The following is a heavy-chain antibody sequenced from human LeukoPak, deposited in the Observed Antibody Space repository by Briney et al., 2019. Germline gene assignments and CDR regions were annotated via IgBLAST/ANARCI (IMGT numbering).Heavy chain of an antibody. V-gene: IGHV1-2*02. Sequence: ASVKVSCKASGYTFTGYYMHWVRQAPGQGLEWMGWINPNSGGTNYAQKFQGRVTMTRDTSISTAYMELSRLRSDDTAVYYCARDQSQWELPPDAFDIWGQGTMVTVSS. CDR3: ARDQSQWELPPDAFDI. CDR2: INPNSGGT. D-gene: IGHD1-26*01. CDR1: GYTFTGYY. J-gene: IGHJ3*02.